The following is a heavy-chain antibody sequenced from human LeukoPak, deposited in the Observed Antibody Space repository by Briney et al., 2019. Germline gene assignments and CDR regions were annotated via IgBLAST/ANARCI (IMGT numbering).Heavy chain of an antibody. V-gene: IGHV4-34*01. CDR3: ARGPTIDYDILTGYYYFDY. D-gene: IGHD3-9*01. Sequence: SEILSLTCAVYRGSFSGYYWTWLRQSPGKGLEWFGEINHSGTTNYNPSLKSRVTISIDTSKNQFSLKLSSVTAADTAVYYCARGPTIDYDILTGYYYFDYWGQGTLVTVSS. CDR1: RGSFSGYY. J-gene: IGHJ4*02. CDR2: INHSGTT.